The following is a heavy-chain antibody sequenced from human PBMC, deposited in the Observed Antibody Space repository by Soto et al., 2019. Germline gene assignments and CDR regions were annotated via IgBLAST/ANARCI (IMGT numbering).Heavy chain of an antibody. CDR2: IIPIFGTA. D-gene: IGHD2-2*02. Sequence: SVKVSCKASGGTFSSYAISWVRQAPGQGLEWMGGIIPIFGTANYAQKFQGRVTITADESTSTAYMELSSLRSEDTAVYYCARKGSIVVVTAAIGSVYYYGMDVWGQGTKVIVSS. J-gene: IGHJ6*02. V-gene: IGHV1-69*13. CDR3: ARKGSIVVVTAAIGSVYYYGMDV. CDR1: GGTFSSYA.